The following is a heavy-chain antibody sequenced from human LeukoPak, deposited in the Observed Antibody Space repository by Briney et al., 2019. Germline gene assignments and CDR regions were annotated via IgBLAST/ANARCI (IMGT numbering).Heavy chain of an antibody. CDR3: ARWRELSRGMDV. CDR2: ISYDGSNK. CDR1: GFPFSSYA. D-gene: IGHD3-16*02. Sequence: GRSLRLSCAASGFPFSSYAMHWVRQAPGKGLEWVAVISYDGSNKYYADSVKGRFTISRDNSKNTLYLQMNSLRAEDTAVYYCARWRELSRGMDVWGKGTTVTVSS. V-gene: IGHV3-30*04. J-gene: IGHJ6*04.